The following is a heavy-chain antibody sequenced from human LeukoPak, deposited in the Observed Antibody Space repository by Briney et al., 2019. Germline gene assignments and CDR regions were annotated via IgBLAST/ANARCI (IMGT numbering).Heavy chain of an antibody. CDR2: IYSGGGT. Sequence: VGSLRLSCAASGFTVSSNYMSFVCQAPGKGLERVSIIYSGGGTYYTDSVRGRFIISRDISKNTLYLQMNSLKAEDTAVYYCARGRGLNVCPSDYWGRGTLVIVSS. CDR3: ARGRGLNVCPSDY. J-gene: IGHJ4*02. V-gene: IGHV3-66*01. D-gene: IGHD3-10*01. CDR1: GFTVSSNY.